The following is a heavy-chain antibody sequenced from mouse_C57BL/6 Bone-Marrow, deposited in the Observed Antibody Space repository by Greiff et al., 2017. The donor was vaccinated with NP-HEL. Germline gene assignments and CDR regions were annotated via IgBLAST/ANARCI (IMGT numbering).Heavy chain of an antibody. J-gene: IGHJ2*01. CDR2: IYPSDSET. Sequence: QVHVKQPGAELVRPGSSVKLSCKASGYTFTSYWMDWVKQRPGQGLEWIGNIYPSDSETHYNQKFKDKATLTVDKSSSTAYMQLSSLTSEDSAVYYCARDSNRRLDYWGQGTTLTVSS. V-gene: IGHV1-61*01. CDR1: GYTFTSYW. D-gene: IGHD2-5*01. CDR3: ARDSNRRLDY.